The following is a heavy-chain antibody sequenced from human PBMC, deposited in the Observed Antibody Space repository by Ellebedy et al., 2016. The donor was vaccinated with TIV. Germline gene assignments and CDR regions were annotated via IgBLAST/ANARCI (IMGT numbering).Heavy chain of an antibody. D-gene: IGHD5-12*01. CDR1: GDSISSGAYS. J-gene: IGHJ5*02. CDR2: IYHSGRT. V-gene: IGHV4-30-2*01. Sequence: SETLSLXXAVSGDSISSGAYSWNWIRQPPGKGLEWIGYIYHSGRTYYNPSLKSRVTISLDRSKNQFSLKVTSVTAADTAVYYCARGQPDTVPTINPPNWFDPWGQGTLVTVSS. CDR3: ARGQPDTVPTINPPNWFDP.